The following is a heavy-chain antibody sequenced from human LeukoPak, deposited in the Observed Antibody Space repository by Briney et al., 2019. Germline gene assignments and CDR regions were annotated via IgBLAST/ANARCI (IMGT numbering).Heavy chain of an antibody. CDR3: ARDDVAGTLWFDP. CDR2: ISAYNGNT. D-gene: IGHD6-19*01. J-gene: IGHJ5*02. V-gene: IGHV1-18*01. CDR1: GYTFTSYG. Sequence: ASVKVSCKASGYTFTSYGISWVRQAPGQGLEWMGWISAYNGNTSYAQKFQGRVTMTRDTSTSTVYMELSSLRSEDTAVYYCARDDVAGTLWFDPWGQGTLVTVSS.